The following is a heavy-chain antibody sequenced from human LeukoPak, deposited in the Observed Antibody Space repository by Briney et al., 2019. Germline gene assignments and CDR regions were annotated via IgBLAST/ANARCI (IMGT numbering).Heavy chain of an antibody. V-gene: IGHV3-23*01. D-gene: IGHD6-19*01. CDR1: GFTFSSYA. Sequence: GGSLRLSCTASGFTFSSYAMSWVRQAPGKGLEWVSAISGSGGSTYYADSVKGRFTISRDNSKNTLYLQMNSLRAEDTAVYYCAKASLGIAVRRDFDYWGQGTLVTVSS. J-gene: IGHJ4*02. CDR2: ISGSGGST. CDR3: AKASLGIAVRRDFDY.